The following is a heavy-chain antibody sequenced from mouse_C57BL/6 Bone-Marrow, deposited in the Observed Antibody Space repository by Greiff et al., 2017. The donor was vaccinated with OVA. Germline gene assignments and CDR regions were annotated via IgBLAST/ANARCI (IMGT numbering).Heavy chain of an antibody. CDR1: GYAFSSYW. J-gene: IGHJ4*01. CDR2: IYPGDGDT. V-gene: IGHV1-80*01. D-gene: IGHD2-1*01. Sequence: QVHVKQSGAELVKPGASVKISCKASGYAFSSYWMNWVKQRPGKGLEWIGQIYPGDGDTNYNGKFKGKATLTADKSSSTAYMQLSSLTSEDSAVYFCARGVYGNYGGVYYYAMDYWGQGTSVTVSS. CDR3: ARGVYGNYGGVYYYAMDY.